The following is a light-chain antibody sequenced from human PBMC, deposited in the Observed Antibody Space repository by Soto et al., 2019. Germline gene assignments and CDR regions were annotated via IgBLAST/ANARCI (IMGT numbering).Light chain of an antibody. J-gene: IGKJ1*01. Sequence: EIVLTQSPGTLSLSPGERATLSCRASQSVSSSYLAWYQQKPGQAPRLLIYGASSRATGITDRFSGSGSGTDFTLTISRLEPEDFAVYYCQQYCSSLWTFGQGTKVEIK. CDR3: QQYCSSLWT. V-gene: IGKV3-20*01. CDR1: QSVSSSY. CDR2: GAS.